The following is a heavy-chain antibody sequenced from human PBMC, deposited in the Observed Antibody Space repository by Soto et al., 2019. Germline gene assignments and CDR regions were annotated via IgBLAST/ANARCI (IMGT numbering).Heavy chain of an antibody. J-gene: IGHJ4*02. D-gene: IGHD2-15*01. V-gene: IGHV4-39*01. CDR2: IYYSGST. Sequence: SETLSLTCTVSGCSISSSSYYWGWIRQPPGKGLEWIGSIYYSGSTYYNPSLKSRVTISVDTSKNQFSLKLSSVTAADTAVYYCARHFTPLNIVVVVAAIATPLGFDYWGQGTLVTVSS. CDR3: ARHFTPLNIVVVVAAIATPLGFDY. CDR1: GCSISSSSYY.